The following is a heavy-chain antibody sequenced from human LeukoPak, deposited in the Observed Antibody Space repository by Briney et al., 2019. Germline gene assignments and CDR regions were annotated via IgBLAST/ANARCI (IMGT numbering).Heavy chain of an antibody. Sequence: SETLSLTCTVSGGSISSSSYYWGWIRQPPGKGLEWIGSIYYSGSTYYNPSLKSRVTISVDTSKNQFSLKLSSVTAADTAVYSCARPRRTAMGYFDYWGQGTLVTVSS. D-gene: IGHD5-18*01. CDR3: ARPRRTAMGYFDY. J-gene: IGHJ4*02. CDR1: GGSISSSSYY. V-gene: IGHV4-39*01. CDR2: IYYSGST.